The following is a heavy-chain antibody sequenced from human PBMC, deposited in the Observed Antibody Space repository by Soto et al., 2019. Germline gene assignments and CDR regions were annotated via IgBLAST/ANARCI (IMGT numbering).Heavy chain of an antibody. CDR2: ISGSGGST. Sequence: GGSLRLSCVASGFTFSDYAMAWVCQSPGKGLEWVSSISGSGGSTYYADSVKGRFTISRDNSKNTVFLQMNSLRAEDTAVYYCAKDHGMDVWGQGATVTVSS. V-gene: IGHV3-23*01. CDR3: AKDHGMDV. J-gene: IGHJ6*02. CDR1: GFTFSDYA.